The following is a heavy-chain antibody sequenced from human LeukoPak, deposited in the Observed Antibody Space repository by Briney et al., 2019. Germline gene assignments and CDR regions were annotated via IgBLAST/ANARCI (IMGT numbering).Heavy chain of an antibody. CDR2: IIPIFGTA. CDR3: ARAPYSGSYYAFDI. CDR1: GGTFSSYA. D-gene: IGHD1-26*01. V-gene: IGHV1-69*01. Sequence: GSSVNVSCKASGGTFSSYAISWVRQAPGQGLEWMGGIIPIFGTANYAQKFQGRVTITADESTSTAYMELSSLRSEDTAVYYCARAPYSGSYYAFDIWGQGTMVTVSS. J-gene: IGHJ3*02.